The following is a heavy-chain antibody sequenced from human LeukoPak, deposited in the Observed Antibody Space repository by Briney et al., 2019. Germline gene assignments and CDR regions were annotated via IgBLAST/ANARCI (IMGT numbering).Heavy chain of an antibody. D-gene: IGHD6-6*01. V-gene: IGHV1-69*05. J-gene: IGHJ6*03. Sequence: GASVKVSCKASGGTFSSYAISWVRQAPGQGLEWMGGIIPIFGTANYAQKFQGRVTITTDESTSTAYMELSSLRSEDTAVCYCARGSGPSSSYNYYMDVWGKGTTVTVSS. CDR1: GGTFSSYA. CDR3: ARGSGPSSSYNYYMDV. CDR2: IIPIFGTA.